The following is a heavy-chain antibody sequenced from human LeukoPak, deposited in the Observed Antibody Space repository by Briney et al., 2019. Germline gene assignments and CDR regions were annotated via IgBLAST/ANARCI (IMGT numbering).Heavy chain of an antibody. CDR2: IYTSGST. CDR3: ARDTVTTPYYYYYMDV. V-gene: IGHV4-4*07. J-gene: IGHJ6*03. D-gene: IGHD4-17*01. Sequence: PSETLSLTCTVSDGSISSYYWSWIRQPAGKGLEWIGRIYTSGSTNYNPSLKSRVTMSVDTSKNQFSLKLSSVTAADTAVYYCARDTVTTPYYYYYMDVWGKGTTVTVSS. CDR1: DGSISSYY.